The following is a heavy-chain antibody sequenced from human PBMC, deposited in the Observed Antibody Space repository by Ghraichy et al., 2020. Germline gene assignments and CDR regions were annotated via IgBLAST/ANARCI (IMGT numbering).Heavy chain of an antibody. CDR3: VRGDFYYMDV. Sequence: GGSLRLSCAASGFSFSSYSFNWVRQAPGKGLEWVSFISSSRTYIFYADSVKGRLTISRDNANNSLFLQMNSLRAEEAAVYFCVRGDFYYMDVWGKGTTVTVSS. CDR2: ISSSRTYI. V-gene: IGHV3-21*01. D-gene: IGHD3-3*01. CDR1: GFSFSSYS. J-gene: IGHJ6*03.